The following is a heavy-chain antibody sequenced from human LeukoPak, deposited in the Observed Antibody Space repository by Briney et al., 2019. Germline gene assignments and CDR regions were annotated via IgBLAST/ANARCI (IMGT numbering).Heavy chain of an antibody. V-gene: IGHV1-69*06. CDR2: IIPIFGTV. CDR3: AREGYYDTSFDY. Sequence: ASVKVSCKASGGTFSSYAITWVRQAPGQGLEWMGGIIPIFGTVNSAQKFQGRVTITADKSTSTAYMELSSLRSEDTAVYYCAREGYYDTSFDYWGQGTLVTVSS. D-gene: IGHD3-22*01. CDR1: GGTFSSYA. J-gene: IGHJ4*02.